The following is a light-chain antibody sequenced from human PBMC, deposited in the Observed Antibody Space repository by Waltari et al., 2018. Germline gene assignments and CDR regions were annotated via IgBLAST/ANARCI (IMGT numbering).Light chain of an antibody. V-gene: IGKV2-28*01. CDR1: QSLVYNSGYNY. Sequence: DIVMTQSPLPLTVTPGAPASISCMSNQSLVYNSGYNYLDWFLQKPGQPPQLLISLGSNRASGVPDRFSGSGSGTDFTLKISRVEAEDVGVYYCMQALQSPRSFGQGTKLEIK. CDR2: LGS. J-gene: IGKJ2*03. CDR3: MQALQSPRS.